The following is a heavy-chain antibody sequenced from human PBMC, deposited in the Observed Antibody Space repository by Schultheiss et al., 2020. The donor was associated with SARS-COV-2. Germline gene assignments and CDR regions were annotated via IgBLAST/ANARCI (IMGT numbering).Heavy chain of an antibody. CDR1: GGSISSYY. J-gene: IGHJ6*02. V-gene: IGHV4-39*07. D-gene: IGHD3-10*01. Sequence: SETLSLTCTVSGGSISSYYWSWIRQPPGKGLEWIGSIYHSGSTYYNPSLKSRVTISVDTSKNQFSLKLSSVTAADTAVYYCARVSLPGGPDYYYYGMDVWGQGTTVTVSS. CDR3: ARVSLPGGPDYYYYGMDV. CDR2: IYHSGST.